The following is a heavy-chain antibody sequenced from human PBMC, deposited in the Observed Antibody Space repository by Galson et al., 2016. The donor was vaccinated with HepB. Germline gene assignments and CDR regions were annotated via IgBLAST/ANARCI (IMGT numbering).Heavy chain of an antibody. J-gene: IGHJ4*02. D-gene: IGHD1-26*01. CDR3: TTSVGANEFDY. Sequence: SLRLSCAGSGFTFSHAWLNWVRQAPGKGLEWVGRIKSKGDGETTDYAAPVKGRFTVSRDDSKNTLYRQMNSLKTEDTAVYHCTTSVGANEFDYWGRGTLVTVAS. V-gene: IGHV3-15*07. CDR2: IKSKGDGETT. CDR1: GFTFSHAW.